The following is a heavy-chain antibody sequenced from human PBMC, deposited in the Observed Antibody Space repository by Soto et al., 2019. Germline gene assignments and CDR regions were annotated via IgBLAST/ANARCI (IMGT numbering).Heavy chain of an antibody. CDR2: IRSKANSYAT. D-gene: IGHD6-19*01. CDR3: TRQAVEEYYYYYMDV. Sequence: GGSLRLSCAASGFTFSGSAMHWVRQASGKGLEWVGRIRSKANSYATAYAASVKGRFTISRDDSKNTAYLQMNSLKTEDTAVYYCTRQAVEEYYYYYMDVWGKGTTVTVSS. V-gene: IGHV3-73*01. J-gene: IGHJ6*03. CDR1: GFTFSGSA.